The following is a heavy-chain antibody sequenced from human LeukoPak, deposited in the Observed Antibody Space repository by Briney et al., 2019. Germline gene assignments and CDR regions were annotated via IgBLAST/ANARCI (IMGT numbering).Heavy chain of an antibody. CDR2: ISAYNGNT. J-gene: IGHJ4*02. V-gene: IGHV1-18*01. D-gene: IGHD2-21*02. CDR1: GYTFTSYR. Sequence: ASVKVSCQASGYTFTSYRISWVGQAAGQGPEWVGWISAYNGNTHYAKKVQGRVTVTTDTSTSTAYMELRSLRSDDTAMYYCARDLTYCGGDCYSPFDFWGQGTLVTVSS. CDR3: ARDLTYCGGDCYSPFDF.